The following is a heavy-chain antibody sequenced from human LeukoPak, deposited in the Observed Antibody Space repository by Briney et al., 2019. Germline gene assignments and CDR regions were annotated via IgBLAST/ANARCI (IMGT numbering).Heavy chain of an antibody. CDR1: GGSISSYY. J-gene: IGHJ4*02. V-gene: IGHV4-59*01. Sequence: SETLSLTCTVSGGSISSYYWSWTRQPPGKGLEWIGYIYYSGSTNYNPSLKSRLTISLDTSKNQFSLKLSSVTAADSAMYYCARELWSGYPIFDYWGQGTLVTVSS. D-gene: IGHD3-3*01. CDR2: IYYSGST. CDR3: ARELWSGYPIFDY.